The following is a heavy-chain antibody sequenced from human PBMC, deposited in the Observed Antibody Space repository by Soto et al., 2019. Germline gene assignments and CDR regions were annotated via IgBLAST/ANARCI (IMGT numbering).Heavy chain of an antibody. CDR2: IIPYNGNT. V-gene: IGHV1-18*01. Sequence: QVQLVQSGAEVKKPGASVKVSCKASGYTFIDYSISWVRQAPGQGLEWVGWIIPYNGNTKYIQNLQGRVTMTTDTSTSTADMELRGLLSDDSAIYYCAREGSCSGGSCYWDYWGQGTLVSVSS. CDR3: AREGSCSGGSCYWDY. D-gene: IGHD2-15*01. CDR1: GYTFIDYS. J-gene: IGHJ4*02.